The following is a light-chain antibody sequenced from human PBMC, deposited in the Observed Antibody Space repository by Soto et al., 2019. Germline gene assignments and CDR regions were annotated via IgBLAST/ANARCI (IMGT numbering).Light chain of an antibody. CDR2: DAS. CDR1: QSVSSY. CDR3: QQRSNWPLT. J-gene: IGKJ4*01. Sequence: EIVLTQSPATLSLSPGERATLYCRASQSVSSYLAWYQQKPGQAPRLLIYDASNRATGIPARFSGSGSGTDFTLTISSLEPEDFAVYHCQQRSNWPLTFGGGTKVEIK. V-gene: IGKV3-11*01.